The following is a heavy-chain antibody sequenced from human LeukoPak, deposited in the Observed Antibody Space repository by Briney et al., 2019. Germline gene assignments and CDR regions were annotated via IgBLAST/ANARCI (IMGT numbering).Heavy chain of an antibody. D-gene: IGHD1-26*01. J-gene: IGHJ4*02. CDR1: GFTFSSYA. CDR2: ISYDGSNK. V-gene: IGHV3-30-3*01. CDR3: ARLVGATTSVAY. Sequence: GGSLRLSCAASGFTFSSYAMHWVRQAPGKGLECVAAISYDGSNKYYADAVKGRFTISRDNSKNTLYLQMNSLRAEDTAVYYCARLVGATTSVAYWGQGTLVTVSS.